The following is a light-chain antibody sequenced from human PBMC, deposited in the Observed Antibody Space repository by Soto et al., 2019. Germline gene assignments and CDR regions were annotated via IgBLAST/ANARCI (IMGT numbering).Light chain of an antibody. Sequence: DIQMTQSPSSLSASVGARVSITCQASEDIRTSLSWFQHKPGRAPKLLIYGASYLETGVPSRFRGSGSGTDFTLPISSLQPEDIATYYCQHYNNLPPFTFGPGTIVDIK. CDR1: EDIRTS. CDR3: QHYNNLPPFT. J-gene: IGKJ3*01. CDR2: GAS. V-gene: IGKV1-33*01.